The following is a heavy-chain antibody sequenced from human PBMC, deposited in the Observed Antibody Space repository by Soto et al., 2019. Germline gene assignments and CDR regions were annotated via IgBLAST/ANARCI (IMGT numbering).Heavy chain of an antibody. Sequence: PSETLSLTCTVSGGSISSGGYSWSWIRQPSGKGLEWIGYMYHRGSIYYNPSLKSRVTIAIDRSKNQFSLKLSSVTAAYTAVDNCARVPDYWGQGILVTVSS. CDR1: GGSISSGGYS. J-gene: IGHJ4*02. D-gene: IGHD2-2*01. CDR2: MYHRGSI. V-gene: IGHV4-30-2*01. CDR3: ARVPDY.